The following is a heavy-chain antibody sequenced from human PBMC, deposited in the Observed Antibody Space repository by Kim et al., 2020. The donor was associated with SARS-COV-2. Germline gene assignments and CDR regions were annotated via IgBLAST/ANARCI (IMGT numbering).Heavy chain of an antibody. CDR2: NK. D-gene: IGHD1-26*01. Sequence: NKYYSDSVKGRFTISRDNSKNTLYLQMNSLRAEDTAVYYCARAVGPYDYWGQGTLVTVSS. V-gene: IGHV3-33*01. CDR3: ARAVGPYDY. J-gene: IGHJ4*02.